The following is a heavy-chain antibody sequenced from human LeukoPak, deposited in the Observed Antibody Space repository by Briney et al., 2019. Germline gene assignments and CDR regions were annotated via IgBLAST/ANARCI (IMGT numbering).Heavy chain of an antibody. J-gene: IGHJ4*02. CDR3: ARVETSKGYYFDY. CDR2: IYSGGTT. CDR1: GFTVSSNY. Sequence: GGSLRLSCAASGFTVSSNYMGWVRQAPDKGLEWVSVIYSGGTTYYADSVKGRFTISRDISKNTVFLQMNSLRAEDTAVYYCARVETSKGYYFDYWGQRTLVTVSS. V-gene: IGHV3-53*01.